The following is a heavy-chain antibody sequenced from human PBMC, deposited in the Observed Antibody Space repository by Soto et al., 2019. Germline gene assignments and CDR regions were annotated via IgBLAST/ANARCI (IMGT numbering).Heavy chain of an antibody. J-gene: IGHJ5*02. CDR2: ISAYNGNT. D-gene: IGHD2-15*01. V-gene: IGHV1-18*01. CDR3: ARDSAVVVAANALAYFDP. Sequence: QVQLVQSGAEVKKPGASVKVSCKASGYTFTSYGISWVRQAPGQGLEWMGWISAYNGNTNYAQKHQGRVTMTTDTPTSTAYMELRSLRSDDTAVYYCARDSAVVVAANALAYFDPWGQGTLVTVSS. CDR1: GYTFTSYG.